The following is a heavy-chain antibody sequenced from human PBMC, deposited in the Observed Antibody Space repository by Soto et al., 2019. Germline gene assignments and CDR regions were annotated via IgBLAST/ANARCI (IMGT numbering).Heavy chain of an antibody. V-gene: IGHV4-31*03. CDR2: IYYSGST. CDR3: ARDGYYGVTNDAFDI. Sequence: PSETLSLTCTVSGGSLSSGAYYWSWIRQHPGKGLEWIGYIYYSGSTYYNPSLESRVTLSVDTSKNQFSLKLSSVTAADTAVYYCARDGYYGVTNDAFDIWGQGTMVTVSS. D-gene: IGHD4-17*01. J-gene: IGHJ3*02. CDR1: GGSLSSGAYY.